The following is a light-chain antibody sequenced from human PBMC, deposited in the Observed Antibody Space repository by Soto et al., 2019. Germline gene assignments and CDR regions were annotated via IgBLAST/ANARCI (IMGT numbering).Light chain of an antibody. V-gene: IGLV2-11*01. CDR3: CSYAGSYTHYV. Sequence: QSALTQPRSVSGSPGQSITISCTGTSSDVGGYNYVSWYRQYPGKAPELMIYDVSKRPSGVPDRFSGSKSGNTASLTISGLQAEDEADYYCCSYAGSYTHYVFGTGTKVTVL. J-gene: IGLJ1*01. CDR1: SSDVGGYNY. CDR2: DVS.